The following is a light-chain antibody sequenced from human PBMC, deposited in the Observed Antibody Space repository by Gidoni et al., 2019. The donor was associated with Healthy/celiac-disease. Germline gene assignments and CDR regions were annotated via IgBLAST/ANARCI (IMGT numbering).Light chain of an antibody. CDR3: QQRSNWPLT. CDR1: QSVSSY. Sequence: PGERATLSCMASQSVSSYLAWYQQKPGQAPRLLIYDASNRATGIPARFSGSGSGTDFTLTISSLEPEDFAVYYCQQRSNWPLTFGGGTKVEIK. J-gene: IGKJ4*01. CDR2: DAS. V-gene: IGKV3-11*01.